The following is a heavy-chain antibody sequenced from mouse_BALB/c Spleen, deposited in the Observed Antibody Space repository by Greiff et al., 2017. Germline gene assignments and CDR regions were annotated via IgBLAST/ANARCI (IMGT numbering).Heavy chain of an antibody. V-gene: IGHV1-18*01. CDR3: AYGYDGGRPHYYAMDY. J-gene: IGHJ4*01. CDR2: INPYNGGT. D-gene: IGHD2-2*01. Sequence: EVQLQQSGPELVKPGASMKISCKASGYSFTGYTMNWVKQSHGKNLEWIGLINPYNGGTSYNQKFKGKATLTVDKSSSTAYMELLSLTSEDSAVYYCAYGYDGGRPHYYAMDYWGQGTSVTVSS. CDR1: GYSFTGYT.